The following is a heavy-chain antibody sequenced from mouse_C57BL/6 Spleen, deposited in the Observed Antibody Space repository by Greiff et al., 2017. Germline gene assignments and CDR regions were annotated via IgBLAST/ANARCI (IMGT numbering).Heavy chain of an antibody. J-gene: IGHJ3*01. CDR1: GYTFTEYS. Sequence: QVQLQQSGAELVKPGASVKLSCKASGYTFTEYSIHWVKQRSGQGLEWIGWFYPGSGSIKCNEKFKDKATLTADKSSSTVSMELSRLTSEDSAVYFSARHAERGHIYDGYPAWFAYWGQGTLVTVSA. CDR3: ARHAERGHIYDGYPAWFAY. V-gene: IGHV1-62-2*01. CDR2: FYPGSGSI. D-gene: IGHD2-3*01.